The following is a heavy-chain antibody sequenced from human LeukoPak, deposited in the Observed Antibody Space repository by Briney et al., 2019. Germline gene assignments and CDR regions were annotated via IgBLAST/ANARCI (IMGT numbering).Heavy chain of an antibody. CDR1: GFTFSSYG. CDR2: ISYDGSNK. J-gene: IGHJ4*02. D-gene: IGHD5-18*01. Sequence: PGGSLRLSCAASGFTFSSYGMHWVRQAPGKGLEWVAVISYDGSNKYCADSVKGRFTISRDNSKNTLYLQMNSLRAEDTAVYYCAKLGYSYGYYFDYWGQGTLVTVSS. V-gene: IGHV3-30*18. CDR3: AKLGYSYGYYFDY.